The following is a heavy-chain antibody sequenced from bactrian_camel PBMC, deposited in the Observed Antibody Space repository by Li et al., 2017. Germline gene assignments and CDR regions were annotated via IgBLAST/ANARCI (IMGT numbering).Heavy chain of an antibody. D-gene: IGHD2*01. Sequence: VQLVESGGGSVQPGGSLVLSCAASGFTFSTYAMNWVRQAPGKGLEWVSSIQSDGSKTWYKDSVKGRFTISRNNAKNTLSLHMGDLKSEDMALYYCAALVRGGSYRDWGQGTQVTVS. CDR1: GFTFSTYA. J-gene: IGHJ4*01. CDR3: AALVRGGSYRD. V-gene: IGHV3S11*01. CDR2: IQSDGSKT.